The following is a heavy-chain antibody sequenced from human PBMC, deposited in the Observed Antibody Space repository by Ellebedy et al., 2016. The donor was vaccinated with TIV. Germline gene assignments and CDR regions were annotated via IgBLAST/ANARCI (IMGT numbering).Heavy chain of an antibody. J-gene: IGHJ4*02. CDR3: AREIRAYDS. CDR2: TYYRSKWHN. CDR1: GDSVSSNSAT. V-gene: IGHV6-1*01. Sequence: MPSETLSLTCAISGDSVSSNSATWNWIRQSPSRGLEWLGRTYYRSKWHNEYAISARSRITINPDTSKNQFSLQLSSVTPEDTAIYYCAREIRAYDSWGQGTLVTVSS.